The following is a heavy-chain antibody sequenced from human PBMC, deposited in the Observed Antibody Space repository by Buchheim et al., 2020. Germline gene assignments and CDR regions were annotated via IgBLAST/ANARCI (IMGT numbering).Heavy chain of an antibody. CDR2: IYHSGST. V-gene: IGHV4-30-2*01. D-gene: IGHD5-24*01. J-gene: IGHJ5*02. CDR3: ARVVGVEMATISP. CDR1: GGSISSGGYS. Sequence: QVQLQQWGAGLLTPSQTLSLTCAVSGGSISSGGYSWSWIRQPPGKGLEWIGYIYHSGSTYYNPSLKSRVTISVDRSKNQFSLKLSSVTAADTAVYYCARVVGVEMATISPWGQGTL.